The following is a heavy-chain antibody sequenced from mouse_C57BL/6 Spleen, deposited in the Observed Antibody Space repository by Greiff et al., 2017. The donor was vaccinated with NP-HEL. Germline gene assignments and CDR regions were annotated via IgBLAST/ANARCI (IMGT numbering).Heavy chain of an antibody. Sequence: VQLQQSGAELMKPGASVKLSCKATGYTFTGYWIEWVKQRPGHGLEWIGEILPGSGSTNYNEKFKGKATLTADKSSSTAYMQLSSLTSEDSAVYFCASHDYDWYFDVWGTGTTVTVSS. CDR2: ILPGSGST. J-gene: IGHJ1*03. CDR1: GYTFTGYW. CDR3: ASHDYDWYFDV. V-gene: IGHV1-9*01. D-gene: IGHD2-4*01.